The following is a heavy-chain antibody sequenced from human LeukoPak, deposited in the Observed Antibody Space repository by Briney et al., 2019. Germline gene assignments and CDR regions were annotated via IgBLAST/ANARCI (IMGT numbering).Heavy chain of an antibody. D-gene: IGHD3-16*01. CDR2: IDHNGNVN. J-gene: IGHJ6*02. CDR3: ARGGGLDV. V-gene: IGHV3-7*03. Sequence: GGSLRLSCAASGFTFSSYWMNWARQAPGKGLEWVASIDHNGNVNYCVDSVKGRFTISRDDAKNSLYLQMSNLRAEDTAVYFCARGGGLDVWGQGATVTVSS. CDR1: GFTFSSYW.